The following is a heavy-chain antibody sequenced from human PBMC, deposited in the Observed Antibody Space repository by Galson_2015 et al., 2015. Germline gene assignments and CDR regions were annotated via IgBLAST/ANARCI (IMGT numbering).Heavy chain of an antibody. CDR2: ISGSGNST. J-gene: IGHJ4*01. CDR3: AKNGVIAVAGTTNFDC. Sequence: SLRLSCAASGFTFSNYAMSWVRQAPGKGLEWVSGISGSGNSTYYADSVKGRFTISRDNSYDTLYLQMNSLRAEDTAVYYCAKNGVIAVAGTTNFDCWGQGNLVTVSS. V-gene: IGHV3-23*01. CDR1: GFTFSNYA. D-gene: IGHD6-19*01.